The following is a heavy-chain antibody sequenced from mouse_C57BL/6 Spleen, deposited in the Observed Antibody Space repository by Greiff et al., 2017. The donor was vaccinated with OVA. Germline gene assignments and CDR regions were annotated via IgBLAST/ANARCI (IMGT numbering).Heavy chain of an antibody. CDR1: GFNIKDDY. D-gene: IGHD1-1*01. CDR3: TLLLRSYAMDY. Sequence: VQLQQSGAELVRPGASVKLSCTASGFNIKDDYMHWVKQRPEQGLEWIGWIDPENGDTEYASKFQGKATITADTSSNTAYLQLSSLTSEDTAVYYCTLLLRSYAMDYWGQETSVTVSS. CDR2: IDPENGDT. J-gene: IGHJ4*01. V-gene: IGHV14-4*01.